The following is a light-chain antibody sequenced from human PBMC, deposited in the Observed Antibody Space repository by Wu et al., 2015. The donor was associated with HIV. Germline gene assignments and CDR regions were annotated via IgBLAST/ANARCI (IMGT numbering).Light chain of an antibody. V-gene: IGKV3-20*01. J-gene: IGKJ3*01. CDR1: QTIARSH. Sequence: EFVLTQSPGTLSLSPGERATLSCKASQTIARSHLAWYQQKPGQPPRLLIYSASSRAPGISDRFSGSGSRTDFTLTISRLEPEDFAVYFCQQYRTFGPGTKVDIK. CDR3: QQYRT. CDR2: SAS.